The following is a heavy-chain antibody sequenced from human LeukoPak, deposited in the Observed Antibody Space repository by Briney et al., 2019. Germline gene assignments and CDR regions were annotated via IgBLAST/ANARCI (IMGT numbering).Heavy chain of an antibody. J-gene: IGHJ6*02. CDR2: IYYSGSN. CDR3: ARDGPTMVPYGGSRYYYGMDV. V-gene: IGHV4-59*12. Sequence: SETLSLTCTVSGGSISSYYWSWIRQPPGKGLEWVGYIYYSGSNSYNPSLKSRVTISVDTSKNQFSLKLSSVTAADTAVYYCARDGPTMVPYGGSRYYYGMDVWGQGTTVTVSS. D-gene: IGHD3-10*01. CDR1: GGSISSYY.